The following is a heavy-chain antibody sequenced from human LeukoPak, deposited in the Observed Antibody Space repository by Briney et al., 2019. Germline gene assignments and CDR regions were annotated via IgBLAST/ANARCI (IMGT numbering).Heavy chain of an antibody. CDR1: GGSISNYY. D-gene: IGHD6-13*01. CDR2: IYYSGST. Sequence: SETPSLTCTISGGSISNYYWSWIRQPPGKGLEWIGYIYYSGSTNYNPSLQSRVTISVDTSKNQFSLKLNSVTAADTAVYYCARGDIAAGGAPFDYWGQGTLVTVSS. J-gene: IGHJ4*02. V-gene: IGHV4-59*12. CDR3: ARGDIAAGGAPFDY.